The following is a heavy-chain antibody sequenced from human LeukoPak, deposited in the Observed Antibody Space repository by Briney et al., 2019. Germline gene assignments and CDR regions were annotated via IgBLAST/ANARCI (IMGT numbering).Heavy chain of an antibody. CDR1: GGTFSSYA. Sequence: EASVKVACKASGGTFSSYAISWVRQAPGQGLEWMGGIIPIFGTANYAQKFQGRVTITTDESTSTAYMELSSLRSEDTAVYYCARAPGGGFDYWGQGTLVTVSS. V-gene: IGHV1-69*05. CDR2: IIPIFGTA. D-gene: IGHD2-15*01. CDR3: ARAPGGGFDY. J-gene: IGHJ4*02.